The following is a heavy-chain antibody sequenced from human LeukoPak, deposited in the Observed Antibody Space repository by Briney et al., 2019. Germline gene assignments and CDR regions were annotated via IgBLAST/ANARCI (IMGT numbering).Heavy chain of an antibody. D-gene: IGHD2-2*01. CDR1: EFTFNTHW. CDR2: ISPDGGDE. J-gene: IGHJ4*02. V-gene: IGHV3-7*01. CDR3: SGRSGFSSIY. Sequence: GGSLRLSCEASEFTFNTHWMNWVRHAPGKGLEWMANISPDGGDEVYVDSVKGRFTISRDNAKNSVYLQMNNLRAEDTAVYYCSGRSGFSSIYWGQGILVTVSS.